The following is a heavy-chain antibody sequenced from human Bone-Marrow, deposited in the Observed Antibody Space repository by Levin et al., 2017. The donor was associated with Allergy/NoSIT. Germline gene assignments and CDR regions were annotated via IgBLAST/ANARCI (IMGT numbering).Heavy chain of an antibody. J-gene: IGHJ4*02. V-gene: IGHV1-46*01. D-gene: IGHD3-10*01. CDR3: ARMFSGPNYFDY. CDR2: IKPSGSNR. CDR1: GDTIINYY. Sequence: ASVKVSCKASGDTIINYYIHWVRQAPGQGLEWMGLIKPSGSNRNYAQTFQGRVTMTRDTSTNTVYMDLSSLRSEDTAMYFCARMFSGPNYFDYWGQGTLVTVSS.